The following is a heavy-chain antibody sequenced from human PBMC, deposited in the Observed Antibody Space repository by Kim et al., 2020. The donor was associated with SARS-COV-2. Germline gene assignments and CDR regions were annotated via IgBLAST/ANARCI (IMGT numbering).Heavy chain of an antibody. Sequence: SVKVSCKASGGTFSSYAISWVRQAPGQGLEWMGRIIPILGIANYAQKFQGRVTITADKSTSTAYMELSSLRSEDTAVYYCARSAADDAFDIWGQGTMVTVSS. CDR2: IIPILGIA. CDR3: ARSAADDAFDI. V-gene: IGHV1-69*04. CDR1: GGTFSSYA. D-gene: IGHD6-13*01. J-gene: IGHJ3*02.